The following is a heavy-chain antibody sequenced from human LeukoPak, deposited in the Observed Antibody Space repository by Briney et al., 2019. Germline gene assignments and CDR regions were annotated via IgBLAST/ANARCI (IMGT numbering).Heavy chain of an antibody. CDR1: GFTFSSYS. Sequence: PGGSLRLSCAASGFTFSSYSMSWARQAPGKGLEWVSYISSSTTTIYYADSVKGRFTISRDNAKNSLYLQMNSLRAEDTAVYYCARDLSGSYSPYYFDYWGQGTLVTVSS. CDR3: ARDLSGSYSPYYFDY. CDR2: ISSSTTTI. V-gene: IGHV3-48*04. D-gene: IGHD1-26*01. J-gene: IGHJ4*02.